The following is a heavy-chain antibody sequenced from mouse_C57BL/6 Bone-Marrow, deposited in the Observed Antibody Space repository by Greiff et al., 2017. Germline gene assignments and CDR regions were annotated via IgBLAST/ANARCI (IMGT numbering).Heavy chain of an antibody. J-gene: IGHJ4*01. CDR2: ISYDGSN. D-gene: IGHD1-1*02. Sequence: EVQLQQSGPGLVKPSQSLSLTCSVTGYSITSGYYWNWIRQFPGNKLEWMGYISYDGSNNYNPSLKNRISITRDTSKNQFFLKLNSVTTEDTATYYCARGGGIYAMGYWGQGTSVTVSS. CDR1: GYSITSGYY. CDR3: ARGGGIYAMGY. V-gene: IGHV3-6*01.